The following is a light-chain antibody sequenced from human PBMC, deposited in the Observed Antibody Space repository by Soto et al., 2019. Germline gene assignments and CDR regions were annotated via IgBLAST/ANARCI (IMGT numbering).Light chain of an antibody. CDR2: DVS. V-gene: IGLV2-14*01. Sequence: QSALTQPASVSGSPGQSITISCTGTSSDVGGYNYVSWYQQHPGKAPKLMIYDVSNRPSGVSNRFSGSKSGNTASLTISGLHAEDEAYYYCSSDTSSSTHVVFGGGTKLTVL. J-gene: IGLJ2*01. CDR1: SSDVGGYNY. CDR3: SSDTSSSTHVV.